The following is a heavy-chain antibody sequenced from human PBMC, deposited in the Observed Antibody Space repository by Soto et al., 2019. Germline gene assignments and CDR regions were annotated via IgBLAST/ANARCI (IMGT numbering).Heavy chain of an antibody. J-gene: IGHJ4*02. CDR3: AREKLHYYGSGSYGY. CDR2: IIPILGIA. Sequence: QVQLVQSGAEVKKPGSSVKVSCKASGGTFSSYTISWVRQAPGQGLEWMGRIIPILGIANYAQKFQGRVTIXXDXSXKPAYRELSSLRSEDTAVYYCAREKLHYYGSGSYGYWGQGTLVTVSS. D-gene: IGHD3-10*01. CDR1: GGTFSSYT. V-gene: IGHV1-69*08.